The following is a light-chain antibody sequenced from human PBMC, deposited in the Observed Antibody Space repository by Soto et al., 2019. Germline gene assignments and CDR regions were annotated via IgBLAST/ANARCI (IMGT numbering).Light chain of an antibody. CDR1: QTVISSY. V-gene: IGKV3-20*01. Sequence: EIVFAYSAGTLSFSPVQRAILSCRASQTVISSYLTWYQHKPGQAPRLLISGASNTATGIPDRFSGSGSGTDFTLTISRVEPEDFAVYYCQHYDSAVWTFGQGTKVDI. CDR2: GAS. J-gene: IGKJ1*01. CDR3: QHYDSAVWT.